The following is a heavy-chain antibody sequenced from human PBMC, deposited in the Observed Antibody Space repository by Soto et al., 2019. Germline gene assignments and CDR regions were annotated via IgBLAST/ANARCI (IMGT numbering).Heavy chain of an antibody. J-gene: IGHJ1*01. CDR3: AKDRAVSGGWFP. D-gene: IGHD6-19*01. Sequence: ESGGDLVQPGGSLRLSCAASGFTFSSYAMSWVRQAPGKGLEWVSAISGSGVYTYYADSVKGRFTISRDNSKNTLYLQMNSLRVEDTAVYYCAKDRAVSGGWFPWGQGTLVTVSS. CDR2: ISGSGVYT. CDR1: GFTFSSYA. V-gene: IGHV3-23*01.